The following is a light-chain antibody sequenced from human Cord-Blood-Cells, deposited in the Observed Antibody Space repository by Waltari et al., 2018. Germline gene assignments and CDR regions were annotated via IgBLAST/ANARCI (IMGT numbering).Light chain of an antibody. J-gene: IGLJ1*01. CDR1: SSDVAGYHH. V-gene: IGLV2-11*01. CDR2: DVS. CDR3: CSYAGSYTYV. Sequence: QSALTKPRSVSGSPGQPVTISCTGTSSDVAGYHHVSWYQQHPGKAPKLMIYDVSKRPSGVPDRFSGSKSGNTASLTISGLQAEDEADYYCCSYAGSYTYVFGTGTKVTVL.